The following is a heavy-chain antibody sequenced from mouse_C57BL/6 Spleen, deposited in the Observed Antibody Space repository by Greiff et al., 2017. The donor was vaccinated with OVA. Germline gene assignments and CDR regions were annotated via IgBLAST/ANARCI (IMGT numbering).Heavy chain of an antibody. CDR1: GYTFTDYE. Sequence: VQLQESGAELVRPGASVTLSCKASGYTFTDYEMHWVKQTPVHGLEWIGAIDPETGGTAYNQKFKGKAILTADKSSSTAYMELRSLTSEDSAVYYCTSGITTVVDYYAMDYWGQGTSVTVSS. V-gene: IGHV1-15*01. J-gene: IGHJ4*01. D-gene: IGHD1-1*01. CDR3: TSGITTVVDYYAMDY. CDR2: IDPETGGT.